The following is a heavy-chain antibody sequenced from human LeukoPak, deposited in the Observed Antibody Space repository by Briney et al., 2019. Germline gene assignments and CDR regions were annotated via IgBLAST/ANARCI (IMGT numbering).Heavy chain of an antibody. CDR3: AKAVYDSSGSFDF. CDR1: GFTFSTYA. J-gene: IGHJ4*02. D-gene: IGHD3-22*01. CDR2: ISGSGGSP. Sequence: GGSLRLSCAASGFTFSTYAMTWVRRAPGKGLEWVSGISGSGGSPYYADSVKGRFTISRDTSKNTLYLQMNSLRAEDTAVYYCAKAVYDSSGSFDFWGQGTLVTVSS. V-gene: IGHV3-23*01.